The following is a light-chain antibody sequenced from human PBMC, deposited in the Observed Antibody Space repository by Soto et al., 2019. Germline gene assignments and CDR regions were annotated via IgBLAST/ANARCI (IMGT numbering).Light chain of an antibody. CDR2: GAS. V-gene: IGKV3-15*01. CDR3: QQYDNWLRT. Sequence: EIVMTQSPVTLSVSPGERATLSCRASQSVGINLDGYQQKPGQAPRLLISGASTRATGIPARVSVSGSGTDFTLTISSLQSEDSAVYYCQQYDNWLRTFGQGTKVEIK. CDR1: QSVGIN. J-gene: IGKJ1*01.